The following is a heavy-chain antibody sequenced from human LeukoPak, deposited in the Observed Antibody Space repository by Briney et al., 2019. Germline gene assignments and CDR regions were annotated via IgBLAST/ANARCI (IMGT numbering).Heavy chain of an antibody. Sequence: PGGSLRLSCAASGFTFSSYSMNWVRQAPGKGLEWVSSISSSSRYIYYADSVKGRFTISRDNAKNSLYLQMNSLRAEDTAVYYRARSSTVTRKGSWFDPWGQGTLVTVSP. CDR3: ARSSTVTRKGSWFDP. V-gene: IGHV3-21*01. D-gene: IGHD4-17*01. CDR2: ISSSSRYI. J-gene: IGHJ5*02. CDR1: GFTFSSYS.